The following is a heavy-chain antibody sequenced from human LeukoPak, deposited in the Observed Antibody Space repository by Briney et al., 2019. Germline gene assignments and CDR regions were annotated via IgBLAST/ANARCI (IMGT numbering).Heavy chain of an antibody. CDR1: GGSISRYY. CDR2: IYYSGST. V-gene: IGHV4-59*01. CDR3: ACGYYISSRFDY. J-gene: IGHJ4*02. Sequence: SETLSLTCTVSGGSISRYYWNWIRQPPGKGLEWIGYIYYSGSTNYNPSLKSRVTISVDKSKNQFSLKLTSVTAADTAVYYCACGYYISSRFDYWGQGTLVTVSS. D-gene: IGHD3-3*01.